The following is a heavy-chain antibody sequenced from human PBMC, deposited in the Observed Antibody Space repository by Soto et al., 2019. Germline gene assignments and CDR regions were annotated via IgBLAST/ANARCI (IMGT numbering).Heavy chain of an antibody. CDR3: AKARCSTTNCYVPDN. V-gene: IGHV3-23*01. Sequence: GGSLRLSCAASGFTFSSYWMHWVRQAPGKGLEWVSAISGSGGSPSYADSVQGRFTISRDNPRNTLYLQMNSLRAEDTAMYYCAKARCSTTNCYVPDNWGQGTLVTVSS. CDR1: GFTFSSYW. J-gene: IGHJ4*02. D-gene: IGHD2-2*01. CDR2: ISGSGGSP.